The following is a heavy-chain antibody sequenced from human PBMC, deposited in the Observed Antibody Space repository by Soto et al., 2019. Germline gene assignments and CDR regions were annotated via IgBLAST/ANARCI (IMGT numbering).Heavy chain of an antibody. D-gene: IGHD3-10*01. CDR2: IFYSGST. CDR1: GGSINSGGYY. J-gene: IGHJ4*02. CDR3: ARVGGSGSPFDN. V-gene: IGHV4-31*03. Sequence: QVQLQQWGAGLVKPSQTLSLTCTVSGGSINSGGYYWSWIRQHPGKGLEWIGYIFYSGSTYYNPSLKSRVTISVDMSKNQFSLKLSSVTAADTAVYYCARVGGSGSPFDNWGQGTLVTVSS.